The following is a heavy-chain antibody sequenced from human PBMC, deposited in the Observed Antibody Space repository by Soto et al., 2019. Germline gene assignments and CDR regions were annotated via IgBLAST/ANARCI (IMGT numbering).Heavy chain of an antibody. J-gene: IGHJ4*02. CDR1: GGTFSRYA. V-gene: IGHV1-69*13. CDR3: ARDGTLYDSSGYYYVY. Sequence: SVKVSCKASGGTFSRYAISWVRQAPGQGLEWMGGIIPLFGKANYAQKFQGRVTITADESTSTAYMELSSLRSEDTAVYYCARDGTLYDSSGYYYVYWGQGTLVTVSS. D-gene: IGHD3-22*01. CDR2: IIPLFGKA.